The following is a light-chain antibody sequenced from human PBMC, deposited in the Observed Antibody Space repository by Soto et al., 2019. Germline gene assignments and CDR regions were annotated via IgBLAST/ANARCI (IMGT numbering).Light chain of an antibody. CDR3: STYTMRSTLHYV. CDR1: SSNIGAGYD. CDR2: ANI. Sequence: QSVLTQSPSVSGAPGQRVTISCTGSSSNIGAGYDVHWYQQLPGTAPKLLIFANINRPSGVPDRFSGSKSGTSASLTISDLQTEDEADYFCSTYTMRSTLHYVFGPGTKLTVL. V-gene: IGLV1-40*01. J-gene: IGLJ1*01.